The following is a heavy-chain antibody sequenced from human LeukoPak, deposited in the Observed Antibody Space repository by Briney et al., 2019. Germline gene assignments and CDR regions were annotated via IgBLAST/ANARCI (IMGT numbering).Heavy chain of an antibody. D-gene: IGHD3-10*01. J-gene: IGHJ4*02. CDR1: GYTFTSYG. CDR2: ISAYNGNT. CDR3: ARVGTSGGEPGSLDY. V-gene: IGHV1-18*01. Sequence: ASVKVSCKASGYTFTSYGISWVRQAPGQGLEWMGWISAYNGNTNYAQKLQGRVTMTTDTSTSTAYMELRSLRSDDTAVYYCARVGTSGGEPGSLDYWGQGTLVTVSS.